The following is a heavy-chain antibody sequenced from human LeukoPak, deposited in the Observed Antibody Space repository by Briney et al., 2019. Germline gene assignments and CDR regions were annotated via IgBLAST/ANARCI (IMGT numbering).Heavy chain of an antibody. J-gene: IGHJ4*02. V-gene: IGHV3-33*01. CDR3: ARDPPKASGSYFIGGPDY. Sequence: PGGSLRLSCAASGFSFSTYGFHWVRQAPGKGLEWVAMIWYDASKKYFADSVKGRFTISRDNSKNTLYLEMSSLRAEGTAVYYCARDPPKASGSYFIGGPDYWGQGTLVTVSS. CDR2: IWYDASKK. CDR1: GFSFSTYG. D-gene: IGHD3-10*01.